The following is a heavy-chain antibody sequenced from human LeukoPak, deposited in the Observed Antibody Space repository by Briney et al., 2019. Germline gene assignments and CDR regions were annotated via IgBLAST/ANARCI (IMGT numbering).Heavy chain of an antibody. Sequence: SETLSLTCTVSGGSISGYYWSWIRQPPGKGLEWIGEINHSGSTNYNPSLKSRVTISVDTSKNQFSLKLSSVTAADTAVYYCARRLRYFDWLLTLDYWGQGTLVTVSS. CDR1: GGSISGYY. D-gene: IGHD3-9*01. CDR2: INHSGST. CDR3: ARRLRYFDWLLTLDY. J-gene: IGHJ4*02. V-gene: IGHV4-34*01.